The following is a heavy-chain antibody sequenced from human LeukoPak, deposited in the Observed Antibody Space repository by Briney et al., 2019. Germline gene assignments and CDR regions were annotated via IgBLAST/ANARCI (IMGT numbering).Heavy chain of an antibody. Sequence: GTSLRLSCAATGFTFSNYGMHWVRQAPGKGLEWVAAIWYDGSNEYYADSVKGRFTISRDNSKNTLYLQMNSLRADDTAVYYCVCRIGGAPQWGQGTLVTVSS. CDR3: VCRIGGAPQ. CDR1: GFTFSNYG. J-gene: IGHJ4*02. V-gene: IGHV3-33*08. CDR2: IWYDGSNE. D-gene: IGHD1-26*01.